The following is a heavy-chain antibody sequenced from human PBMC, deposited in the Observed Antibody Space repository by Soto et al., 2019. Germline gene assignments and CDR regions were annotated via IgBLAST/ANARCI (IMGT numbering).Heavy chain of an antibody. CDR1: GYTLTELS. Sequence: QVQLVQSGAEVKKPGASAKVSCKVSGYTLTELSMHWVRQAPGKGLEWMGGFDPEDGKTIYAQKFQGRVTMTEDTSTDTAYMELSSLRSEDTAVYYCATGVRYGDYYYYGMDVWGQGTTVTVSS. V-gene: IGHV1-24*01. J-gene: IGHJ6*02. CDR3: ATGVRYGDYYYYGMDV. D-gene: IGHD4-17*01. CDR2: FDPEDGKT.